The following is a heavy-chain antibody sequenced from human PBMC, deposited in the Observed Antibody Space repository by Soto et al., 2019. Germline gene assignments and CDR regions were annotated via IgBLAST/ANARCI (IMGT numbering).Heavy chain of an antibody. CDR3: ARMVNEAWFDP. J-gene: IGHJ5*02. D-gene: IGHD2-8*01. CDR2: ISAYNGNT. V-gene: IGHV1-18*01. Sequence: ASVKLSSKASGYTFTSYGISWVRQAPGQGLEWMGWISAYNGNTNYAQKLQGRVTMTTDTSTSTAYMELRSLRSDDTAVYYCARMVNEAWFDPWGQGTLVTVSS. CDR1: GYTFTSYG.